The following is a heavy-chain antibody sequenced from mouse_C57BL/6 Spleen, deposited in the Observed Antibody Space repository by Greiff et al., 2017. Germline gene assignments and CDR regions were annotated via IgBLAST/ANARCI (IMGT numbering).Heavy chain of an antibody. CDR1: GFTFSDYG. CDR2: ISSGSSTI. D-gene: IGHD2-5*01. Sequence: EVHLVESGGGLVKPGGSLKLSCAASGFTFSDYGMHWVRQAPEKGLEWVAYISSGSSTIYYADTVKGRFTISRDNAKNTLFLQMTSLRSEDTAMYYCARHYSNPWYFDVWGTGTTVTVSS. V-gene: IGHV5-17*01. J-gene: IGHJ1*03. CDR3: ARHYSNPWYFDV.